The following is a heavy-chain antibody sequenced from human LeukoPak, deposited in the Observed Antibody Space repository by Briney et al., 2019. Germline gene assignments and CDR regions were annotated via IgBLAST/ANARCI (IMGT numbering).Heavy chain of an antibody. J-gene: IGHJ4*02. CDR3: AREPGYSSWYLDY. CDR1: GGSFSGYY. D-gene: IGHD6-13*01. CDR2: INHSGST. V-gene: IGHV4-34*01. Sequence: SETLSLTCAVYGGSFSGYYWSWIRQPPGKGLEWIGEINHSGSTNYNPSLKSRVTISVDTSKNQFSLKLSSVTAADTAVYYCAREPGYSSWYLDYWGQGTLVTVSS.